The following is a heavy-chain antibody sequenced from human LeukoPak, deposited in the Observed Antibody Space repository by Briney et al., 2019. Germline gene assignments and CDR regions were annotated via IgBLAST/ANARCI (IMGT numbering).Heavy chain of an antibody. V-gene: IGHV3-30-3*01. CDR3: ARDLVPAARYYFDY. CDR2: ISYDGSNK. Sequence: GGSLRLSCAASGFTFSSYAMHWVRQAPGKGLEWVAVISYDGSNKYYADSVKGRFTISRDNPKNTLYLQMNSLRAEDTAVYYCARDLVPAARYYFDYWGQGTLVTVSS. J-gene: IGHJ4*02. D-gene: IGHD2-2*01. CDR1: GFTFSSYA.